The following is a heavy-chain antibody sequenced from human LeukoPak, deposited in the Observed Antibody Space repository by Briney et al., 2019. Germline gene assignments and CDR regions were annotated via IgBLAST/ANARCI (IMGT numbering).Heavy chain of an antibody. Sequence: PSQTLSLICTVSGDSISSGDYYWSWIRQPPGKGLEWIGYIYYSGSPYYNPSLKSRDTISVDASKNEFSLKLSSVTAADTAVYYCARVDQWLNDYWGQGSLVTVSS. D-gene: IGHD3-22*01. J-gene: IGHJ4*02. CDR1: GDSISSGDYY. CDR3: ARVDQWLNDY. CDR2: IYYSGSP. V-gene: IGHV4-30-4*08.